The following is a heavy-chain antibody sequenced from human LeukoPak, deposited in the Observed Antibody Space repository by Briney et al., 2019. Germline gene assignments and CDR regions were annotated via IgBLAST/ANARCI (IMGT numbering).Heavy chain of an antibody. V-gene: IGHV3-23*01. J-gene: IGHJ3*02. Sequence: PGGSLRLSCAASGFTFSSYAMSWVRRAPGKGLEWVSAISGSGGSTYYADSVKGRFTISSDNSKNTLYLQMNSLRAEDTAVYYCAKQIRYFDWLLGVGAFDIWGQGTMVTVSS. CDR3: AKQIRYFDWLLGVGAFDI. CDR2: ISGSGGST. D-gene: IGHD3-9*01. CDR1: GFTFSSYA.